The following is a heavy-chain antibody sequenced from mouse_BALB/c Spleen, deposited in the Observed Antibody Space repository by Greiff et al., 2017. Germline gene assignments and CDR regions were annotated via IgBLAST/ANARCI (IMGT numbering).Heavy chain of an antibody. Sequence: EVQRVESGGGLVKPGGSLKLSCAASGFAFSSYDMSWVRQTPEKRLEWVAYISSGGGSTYYPDTVKGRFTISRDNAKNTLYLQMSSLKSEDTAMYYCARQAAFYAMDYWGQGTSVTVSS. CDR2: ISSGGGST. J-gene: IGHJ4*01. V-gene: IGHV5-12-1*01. CDR3: ARQAAFYAMDY. D-gene: IGHD3-3*01. CDR1: GFAFSSYD.